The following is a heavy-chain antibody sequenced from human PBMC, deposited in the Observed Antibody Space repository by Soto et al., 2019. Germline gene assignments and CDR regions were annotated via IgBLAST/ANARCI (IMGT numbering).Heavy chain of an antibody. Sequence: GGSVSLPSAAPGFTLSSYSMNWVLQTPGKGLEWVSYISSSSSTIYYADSVKGRFTISRDNAKNSLYLQMNSLRDEDTAVYYCARDKLELPGYYYYGMDVWGQGTTVTVSS. V-gene: IGHV3-48*02. CDR1: GFTLSSYS. J-gene: IGHJ6*02. CDR2: ISSSSSTI. D-gene: IGHD1-7*01. CDR3: ARDKLELPGYYYYGMDV.